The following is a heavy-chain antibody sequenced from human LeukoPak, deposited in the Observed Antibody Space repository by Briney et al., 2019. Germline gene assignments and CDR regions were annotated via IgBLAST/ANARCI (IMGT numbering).Heavy chain of an antibody. J-gene: IGHJ3*02. CDR3: ARGGSGPYAFDI. CDR1: GGSISSGGYS. CDR2: IYHSGST. D-gene: IGHD2-15*01. V-gene: IGHV4-30-2*01. Sequence: SETLSLTCAVSGGSISSGGYSWSWMRQPPGNGLEWIGYIYHSGSTYYNPSLKSRVTISVDRSKNQFSLKLSSVTAADTAVYYCARGGSGPYAFDIWGQGTMVTVSS.